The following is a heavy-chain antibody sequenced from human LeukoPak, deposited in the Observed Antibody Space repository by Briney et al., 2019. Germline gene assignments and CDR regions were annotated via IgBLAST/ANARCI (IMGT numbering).Heavy chain of an antibody. V-gene: IGHV3-21*01. J-gene: IGHJ4*02. D-gene: IGHD3-22*01. CDR1: GFIFSRYN. Sequence: SGGSLRLSCAASGFIFSRYNMNWVRQAPGKGLEWVSSISSSSSYIYYADSVKGRFTISRDNAKNSLYLQMNSLRAEDTAVYYCARERGYYDSSGYADYWGQGTLVTVSS. CDR3: ARERGYYDSSGYADY. CDR2: ISSSSSYI.